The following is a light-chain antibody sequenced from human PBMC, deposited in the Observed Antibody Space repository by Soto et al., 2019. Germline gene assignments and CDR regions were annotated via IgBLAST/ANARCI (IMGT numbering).Light chain of an antibody. CDR2: GAS. V-gene: IGKV3-20*01. CDR1: QSLSSTY. Sequence: EIVLTQSPGTLSLSPGERATLSCRASQSLSSTYLAWYQQKPGQAPRLLIYGASSRATGIPDRFSGSASGADFTLTISRLEPEYFAVFYCQQYVSSPGLTFGGGTKVEIK. J-gene: IGKJ4*01. CDR3: QQYVSSPGLT.